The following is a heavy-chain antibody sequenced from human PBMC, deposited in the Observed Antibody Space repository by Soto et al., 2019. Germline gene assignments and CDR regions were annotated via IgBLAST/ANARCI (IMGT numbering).Heavy chain of an antibody. CDR3: ARGSGADAFDI. J-gene: IGHJ3*02. CDR1: GGTFN. Sequence: QVQLVQSGAEVKKPGSSVKVSCKVSGGTFNIRWVRQAPGQGLEWMGGIIPVIDTANYARKFKGRVVISADRATNIVSMEMMSLTLEDTAVYYCARGSGADAFDIWGQGTMVTVSS. CDR2: IIPVIDTA. D-gene: IGHD7-27*01. V-gene: IGHV1-69*06.